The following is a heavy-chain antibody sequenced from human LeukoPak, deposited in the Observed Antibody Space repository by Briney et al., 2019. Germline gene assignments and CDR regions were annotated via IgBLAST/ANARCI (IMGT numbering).Heavy chain of an antibody. J-gene: IGHJ4*02. CDR1: GFTFSSYS. D-gene: IGHD2/OR15-2a*01. CDR2: ISSSSSSTI. CDR3: ARALSTSPDY. V-gene: IGHV3-48*01. Sequence: GGSPRLSCAASGFTFSSYSMNWVRQAPGKGLEWVSYISSSSSSTIYYADSVKGRFTISRDNAKNSLYLQMNSLRAEDTAVYYCARALSTSPDYWGQGTLVTVSS.